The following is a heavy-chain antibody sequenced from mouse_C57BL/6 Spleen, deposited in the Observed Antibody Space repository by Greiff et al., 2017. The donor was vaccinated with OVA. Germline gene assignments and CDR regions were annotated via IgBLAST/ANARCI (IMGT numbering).Heavy chain of an antibody. CDR1: GFTFSSYG. CDR2: ISSGGSYT. V-gene: IGHV5-6*01. CDR3: ARQRDLYFDV. Sequence: VQLKESGGDLVKPGGSLKLSCAASGFTFSSYGMSWVRQTPDKRLEWVATISSGGSYTYYPDSVKGRFTISRDNAKNTLYLQMSSLKSEDTAMYYCARQRDLYFDVWGTGTTVTVSS. J-gene: IGHJ1*03.